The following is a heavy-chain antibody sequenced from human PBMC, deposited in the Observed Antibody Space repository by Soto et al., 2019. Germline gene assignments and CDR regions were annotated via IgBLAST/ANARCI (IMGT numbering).Heavy chain of an antibody. CDR3: ARAYSGTFYGYDT. CDR2: VFYTGST. J-gene: IGHJ5*02. CDR1: GGSISSYH. Sequence: SETLSLTCTVSGGSISSYHWSWIRQSPGKGLEWIGYVFYTGSTKYNPALKRRVTISVDTSKNQFSLKLSSVSAADTGLYYGARAYSGTFYGYDTWGQGILVTVAS. V-gene: IGHV4-59*01. D-gene: IGHD1-26*01.